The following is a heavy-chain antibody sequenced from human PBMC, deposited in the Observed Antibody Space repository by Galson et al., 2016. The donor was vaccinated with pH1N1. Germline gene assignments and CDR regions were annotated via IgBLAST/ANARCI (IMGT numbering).Heavy chain of an antibody. V-gene: IGHV1-18*01. Sequence: QSGAEVTEPGASVKVSCKASGYMFTRYGITWVRQAPGQGLEWMGLISGYNGNTNYAQKFRGRLTMTTDTSTTTAYMELRSLKSDDTAFYYCSRLSGSRLLEPWGQGPLVTVSS. CDR1: GYMFTRYG. J-gene: IGHJ5*02. CDR2: ISGYNGNT. CDR3: SRLSGSRLLEP. D-gene: IGHD3-10*01.